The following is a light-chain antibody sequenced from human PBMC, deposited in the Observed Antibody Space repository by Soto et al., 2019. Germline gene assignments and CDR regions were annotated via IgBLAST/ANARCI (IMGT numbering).Light chain of an antibody. CDR3: SSYTNSTTWV. CDR1: SSDVGGYNY. CDR2: EVN. J-gene: IGLJ3*02. Sequence: QSALTQPASVSGSPGQSITISCTGTSSDVGGYNYVSWYQHHPGKAPKLMIYEVNNRPSGVSNRFSSSKSGNTASLSISGLQAEDEADYYCSSYTNSTTWVFGGGTKLTVL. V-gene: IGLV2-14*01.